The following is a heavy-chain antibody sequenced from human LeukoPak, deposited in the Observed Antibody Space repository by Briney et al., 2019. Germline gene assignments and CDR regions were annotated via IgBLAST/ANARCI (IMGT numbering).Heavy chain of an antibody. Sequence: GGSLRLSCAASGFTFSSYEMNWVRQAPGKGLEWVSYISSSGSSIYYADSVKGRFTISRDNAKNSLYLQMNSLRAEDTAVYYCALLYCSGGSCYADAFDIWGQGTMVTVSS. CDR2: ISSSGSSI. CDR3: ALLYCSGGSCYADAFDI. CDR1: GFTFSSYE. J-gene: IGHJ3*02. V-gene: IGHV3-48*03. D-gene: IGHD2-15*01.